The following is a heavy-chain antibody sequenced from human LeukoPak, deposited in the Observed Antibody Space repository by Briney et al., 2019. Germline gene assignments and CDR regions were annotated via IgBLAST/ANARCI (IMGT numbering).Heavy chain of an antibody. D-gene: IGHD6-6*01. CDR1: GNSFTSYW. V-gene: IGHV5-51*01. Sequence: GESLKISCKGSGNSFTSYWIGWVRQMPGKGLEWMGIINPGDSDTRYSPSSQAQVTISADKSISPAYLQWRRLKASDTGMYYCTRLRLEYSSSSGWFDPWGEGTLVSVPS. CDR2: INPGDSDT. CDR3: TRLRLEYSSSSGWFDP. J-gene: IGHJ5*02.